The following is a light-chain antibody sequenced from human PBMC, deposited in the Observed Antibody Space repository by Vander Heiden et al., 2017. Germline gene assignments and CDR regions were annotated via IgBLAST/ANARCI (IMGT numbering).Light chain of an antibody. Sequence: EIEMTQSPATLSVSPGERAALSCRASQSIFNNLAWYQQKPGQPPRLLIYGASTRDTGVPARFSGSGYGTEFTLTISSRQSEDFAVYYCQQYNNWPSFTFGHGTKVDIK. V-gene: IGKV3-15*01. CDR3: QQYNNWPSFT. J-gene: IGKJ3*01. CDR2: GAS. CDR1: QSIFNN.